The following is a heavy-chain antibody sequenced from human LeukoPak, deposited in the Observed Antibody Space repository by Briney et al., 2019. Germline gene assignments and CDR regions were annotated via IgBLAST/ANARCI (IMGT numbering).Heavy chain of an antibody. CDR3: ATYYYDSSGYSTPTFDP. CDR1: GYTLTELS. J-gene: IGHJ5*02. D-gene: IGHD3-22*01. Sequence: EASVKVSCKVSGYTLTELSMHWVRQAPGKGLEWMGGFDPEDGETIYAQKFQGRVTMTEDTSTDTAYMELSSLRSEDTAVYYCATYYYDSSGYSTPTFDPSGQGTLVTVSS. V-gene: IGHV1-24*01. CDR2: FDPEDGET.